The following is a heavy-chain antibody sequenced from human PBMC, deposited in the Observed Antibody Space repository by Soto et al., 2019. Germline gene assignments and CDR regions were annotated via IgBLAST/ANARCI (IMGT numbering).Heavy chain of an antibody. CDR2: ISPYSGHT. CDR3: ARDRCTTSKCYTHHLDV. V-gene: IGHV1-18*04. D-gene: IGHD2-8*01. CDR1: GYTFISYG. J-gene: IGHJ6*02. Sequence: QGQLVQSGGEVTKPGASVKVSCNASGYTFISYGISWVRQAPGQGLEWMGWISPYSGHTKDAQKVQGRVTLTTETSTGTADMELTSLASDHTAVYYTARDRCTTSKCYTHHLDVWGQGTTVIVSS.